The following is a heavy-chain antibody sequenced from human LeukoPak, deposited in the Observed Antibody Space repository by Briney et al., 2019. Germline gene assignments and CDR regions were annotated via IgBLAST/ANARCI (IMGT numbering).Heavy chain of an antibody. Sequence: PSETLSLTCTVPGGSISSGDYYWSWIRQPPGKGLEWIGYIYYSGSTYYNPSLKSRVTISVDTPKNQFSLKLSSVTAADTAVYYCARDLGGGSCYFDYWGQGTLVTVSS. CDR2: IYYSGST. CDR1: GGSISSGDYY. V-gene: IGHV4-30-4*01. J-gene: IGHJ4*02. D-gene: IGHD2-15*01. CDR3: ARDLGGGSCYFDY.